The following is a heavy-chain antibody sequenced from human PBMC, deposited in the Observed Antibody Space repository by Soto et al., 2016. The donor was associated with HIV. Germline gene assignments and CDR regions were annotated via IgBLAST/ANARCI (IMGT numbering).Heavy chain of an antibody. V-gene: IGHV4-31*03. J-gene: IGHJ2*01. CDR3: ARDLFLEVPERGDLYGYWYFDL. CDR2: IFDSGST. Sequence: QVQLQESGPGLVKPSQTLSLTCTVSGGSISSGTYYWSWIRQHPEKGLEWIGYIFDSGSTYYNPSLKSRVTISVDTSKNQFSLKLSSVTAXDTAVYYCARDLFLEVPERGDLYGYWYFDLVGRGTWS. D-gene: IGHD1-7*01. CDR1: GGSISSGTYY.